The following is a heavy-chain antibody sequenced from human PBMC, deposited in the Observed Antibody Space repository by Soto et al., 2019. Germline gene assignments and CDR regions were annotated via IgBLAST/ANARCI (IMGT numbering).Heavy chain of an antibody. D-gene: IGHD3-16*01. Sequence: PSETLSLTCTVSGGSVSSGSYYWSWIRQPPGKGLEWIGYIYYSGSTNYNPSLKSRVTISVDTSKNQFSLKLSFVTAADTAVYYCARDGDGGRDGYNGFDYWGQGTLVPVSS. CDR1: GGSVSSGSYY. CDR3: ARDGDGGRDGYNGFDY. J-gene: IGHJ4*02. V-gene: IGHV4-61*01. CDR2: IYYSGST.